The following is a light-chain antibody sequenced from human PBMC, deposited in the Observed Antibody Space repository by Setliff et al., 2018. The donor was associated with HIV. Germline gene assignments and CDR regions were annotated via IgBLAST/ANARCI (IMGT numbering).Light chain of an antibody. CDR1: SSDVGGYNY. CDR3: SSYAITNTLP. J-gene: IGLJ1*01. Sequence: QSVLTQPASVSGSPRQSITISCTGTSSDVGGYNYVSWYQHHPGKAPEVIIYEVRNRPSGVSNRFSGSKSGNTASLTIAGLQAEDEADYYGSSYAITNTLPFGTGTKGTVL. V-gene: IGLV2-14*01. CDR2: EVR.